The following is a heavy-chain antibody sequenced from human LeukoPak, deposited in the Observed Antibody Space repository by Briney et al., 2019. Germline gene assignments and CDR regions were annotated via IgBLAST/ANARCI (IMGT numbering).Heavy chain of an antibody. Sequence: SETLSLTCSVSGGSISSSSYYWGWIRQPPGKGLEWIGTIYYSGSTYYNPSLKSRVTISVDTSRNQVSLRLSSVTAADTAVYYCARAAYYYDSSGYHWYFDLWGRGTLVTVSS. CDR2: IYYSGST. D-gene: IGHD3-22*01. J-gene: IGHJ2*01. V-gene: IGHV4-39*07. CDR3: ARAAYYYDSSGYHWYFDL. CDR1: GGSISSSSYY.